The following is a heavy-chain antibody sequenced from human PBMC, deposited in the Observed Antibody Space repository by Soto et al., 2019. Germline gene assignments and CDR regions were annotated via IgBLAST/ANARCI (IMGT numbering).Heavy chain of an antibody. CDR1: GGSISSGNYY. Sequence: QVQLQESGPGLVKPSQTLSLTCTVSGGSISSGNYYWSWIRQPPGKGLEWIGFISYSGSTYYSTSLKSRVTISVDTSKSRFSLNLSFVTAADTAVYYCATMGTPATGLYFFGYWGQGSLVTVSS. J-gene: IGHJ4*02. CDR2: ISYSGST. V-gene: IGHV4-30-4*01. CDR3: ATMGTPATGLYFFGY. D-gene: IGHD2-15*01.